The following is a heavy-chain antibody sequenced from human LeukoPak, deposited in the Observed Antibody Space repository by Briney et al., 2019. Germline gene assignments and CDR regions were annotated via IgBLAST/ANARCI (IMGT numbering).Heavy chain of an antibody. CDR2: IYYSGST. CDR1: GGSFSGYY. J-gene: IGHJ4*02. D-gene: IGHD3-22*01. Sequence: PSETLSLTCAVYGGSFSGYYCSWIRQPPGKGLEWIGHIYYSGSTNYNPSLKSRVTISVDTSKNQFSLKLSSVTAADTAVYYCARADSSGYYVGYWGQGTLVTVSS. V-gene: IGHV4-59*01. CDR3: ARADSSGYYVGY.